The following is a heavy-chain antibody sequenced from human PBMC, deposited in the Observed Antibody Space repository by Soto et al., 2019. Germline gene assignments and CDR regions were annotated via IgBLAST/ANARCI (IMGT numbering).Heavy chain of an antibody. V-gene: IGHV3-23*01. Sequence: GGSLRLSCAASGFTFSSYAMSWVRQAPGKGLEWVSAISGSGGSTYYADSVKGRFTISRDNSKNTLYLQMNSLRAEDTAVYYCAKDGAGIAAAWRRVYYFDYWGQGTLVTVSS. D-gene: IGHD6-13*01. CDR3: AKDGAGIAAAWRRVYYFDY. CDR1: GFTFSSYA. J-gene: IGHJ4*02. CDR2: ISGSGGST.